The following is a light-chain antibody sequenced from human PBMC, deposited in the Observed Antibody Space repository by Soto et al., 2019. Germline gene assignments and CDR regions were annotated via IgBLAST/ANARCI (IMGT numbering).Light chain of an antibody. Sequence: QSALTQPASVSGSPGQSITISCTGTSSDVGSYNLVSWYQQHPGKAPKLMIYEGSKRPSGVSNRFSGSKSGNTASLTISGLQAEDEADYYCCSYAGSSTVVVFGRGTKLTVL. CDR2: EGS. CDR3: CSYAGSSTVVV. J-gene: IGLJ2*01. CDR1: SSDVGSYNL. V-gene: IGLV2-23*01.